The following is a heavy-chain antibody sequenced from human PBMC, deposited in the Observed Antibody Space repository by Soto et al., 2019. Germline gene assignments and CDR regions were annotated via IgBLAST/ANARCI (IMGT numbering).Heavy chain of an antibody. CDR3: ARGYYDSSGYLGWLNYYYGMDV. D-gene: IGHD3-22*01. CDR1: GGTFSSYA. Sequence: RASVKVSCKASGGTFSSYAISWVRQAPGQGLEWMGGIIPIFGTANYAQKFQGRVTITADESTSTAYMELSSLRSEDTAVYYCARGYYDSSGYLGWLNYYYGMDVWGQGTTVTVSS. V-gene: IGHV1-69*13. CDR2: IIPIFGTA. J-gene: IGHJ6*02.